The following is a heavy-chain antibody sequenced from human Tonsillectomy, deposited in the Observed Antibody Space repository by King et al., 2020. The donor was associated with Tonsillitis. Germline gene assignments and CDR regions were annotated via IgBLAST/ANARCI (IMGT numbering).Heavy chain of an antibody. Sequence: VQLVESGGGLVKPGGSLRLSCAASGFTFSDYYMSWIRQAPGKGLEWVSYISASGSDIYYADSVKGRFTISRDNAKNSVYLQMNSLRAEDTAAYYCARVGRVSMMIAEYEYFEHWGQGTLVTVSP. CDR2: ISASGSDI. CDR1: GFTFSDYY. V-gene: IGHV3-11*01. J-gene: IGHJ1*01. D-gene: IGHD2-21*01. CDR3: ARVGRVSMMIAEYEYFEH.